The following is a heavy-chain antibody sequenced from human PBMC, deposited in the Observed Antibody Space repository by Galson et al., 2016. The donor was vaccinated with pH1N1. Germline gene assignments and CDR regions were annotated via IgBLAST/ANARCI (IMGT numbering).Heavy chain of an antibody. J-gene: IGHJ4*02. D-gene: IGHD3-22*01. CDR1: GYSIRNGYF. Sequence: SETLSLTCDVSGYSIRNGYFWGWIRQPPGQGLEWIGIIYHSGTTYYNPSHESRVTISVDTSKNQFSLKVKSVTAADTAVYYCARHPRYYDSSGYYFDYWGQGILVTVSS. CDR3: ARHPRYYDSSGYYFDY. V-gene: IGHV4-38-2*01. CDR2: IYHSGTT.